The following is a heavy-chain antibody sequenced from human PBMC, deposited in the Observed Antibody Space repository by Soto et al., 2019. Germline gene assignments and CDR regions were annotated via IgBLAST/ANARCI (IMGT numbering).Heavy chain of an antibody. D-gene: IGHD3-10*01. Sequence: PGESLKISCKGSGYSFTIYWISWVRQMPGKGLEWMGRIDPSDSYTNYSPSFQGHVTISADKSISTAYLQWSSLKASDTAMYYCARHGSGKTYYYYGMDVWGQGTTVTVSS. CDR1: GYSFTIYW. J-gene: IGHJ6*02. CDR2: IDPSDSYT. CDR3: ARHGSGKTYYYYGMDV. V-gene: IGHV5-10-1*01.